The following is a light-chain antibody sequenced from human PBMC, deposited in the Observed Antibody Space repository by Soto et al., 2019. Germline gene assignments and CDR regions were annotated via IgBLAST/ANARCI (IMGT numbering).Light chain of an antibody. J-gene: IGKJ4*01. Sequence: MTQSPAALSASVGDRVTITCRASQSIRSYLNWYQQKPGKAPKLLIDFASSLATGVPSRFSGSGSGTDFTFTISSLQPEDFATYFCQQFDNRPLTFGGGTKVEIK. V-gene: IGKV1-33*01. CDR3: QQFDNRPLT. CDR1: QSIRSY. CDR2: FAS.